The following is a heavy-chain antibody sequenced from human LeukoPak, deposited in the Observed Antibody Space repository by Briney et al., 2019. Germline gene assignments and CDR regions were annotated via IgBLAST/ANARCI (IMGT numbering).Heavy chain of an antibody. V-gene: IGHV1-3*01. J-gene: IGHJ4*02. D-gene: IGHD3-9*01. CDR1: GYTFTSYA. Sequence: ASVKVSCKASGYTFTSYAMHWVRQAPGQRLEWMGWINAGNGNTKYSQKFQGRVTITRDTSASTAYMELSSLRSEDTAVYYCARGAYDILTGGYWGQGTLVTVSS. CDR3: ARGAYDILTGGY. CDR2: INAGNGNT.